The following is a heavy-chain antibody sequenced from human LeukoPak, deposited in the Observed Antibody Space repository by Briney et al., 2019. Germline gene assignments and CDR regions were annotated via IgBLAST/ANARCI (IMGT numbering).Heavy chain of an antibody. V-gene: IGHV3-23*01. CDR1: GFTFSSYA. D-gene: IGHD3-10*01. CDR3: ARSGAVRFDP. CDR2: ISGSVGST. Sequence: PGGSLRLSCAASGFTFSSYAMSWVRQAPGKGLEWVSAISGSVGSTYYAYSVKGRFTISRDNSKNTLYLQMNSLRAEDTAVYYCARSGAVRFDPWGQGTLVTVSS. J-gene: IGHJ5*02.